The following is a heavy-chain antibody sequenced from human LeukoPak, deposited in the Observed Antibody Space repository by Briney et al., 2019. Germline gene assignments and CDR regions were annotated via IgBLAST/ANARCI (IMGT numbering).Heavy chain of an antibody. J-gene: IGHJ4*02. D-gene: IGHD1-26*01. CDR3: TTDRREAENY. Sequence: GGSLRLSCAASGFTFSSYGMSWVRQAPGKGLEWVGRVRARGEGGTSDYAAPVKGRLTISRDDSIDTLYLHMDSLKSEDTAVYYCTTDRREAENYWGPGTLVTVSS. V-gene: IGHV3-15*01. CDR2: VRARGEGGTS. CDR1: GFTFSSYG.